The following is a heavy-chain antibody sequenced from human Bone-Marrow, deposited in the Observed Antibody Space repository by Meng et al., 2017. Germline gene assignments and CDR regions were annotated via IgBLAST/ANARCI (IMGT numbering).Heavy chain of an antibody. J-gene: IGHJ3*02. Sequence: SLKISCAASGFTFDDYAMHWVRQAPGKGLEWVSGISWNSGSIGYADSVKGRFTISRDNAKNSLYLQMNSLRAEDTALYYCAKDTWHYGDYLDAVFDIWGQGTMVTVSS. V-gene: IGHV3-9*01. CDR2: ISWNSGSI. CDR1: GFTFDDYA. CDR3: AKDTWHYGDYLDAVFDI. D-gene: IGHD4-17*01.